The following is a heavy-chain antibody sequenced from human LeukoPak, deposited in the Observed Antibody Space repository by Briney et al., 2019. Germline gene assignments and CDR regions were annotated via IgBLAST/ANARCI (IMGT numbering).Heavy chain of an antibody. Sequence: QSGRSLRLSCAASGFTFSSYAMSWVRQAPGKGLEWVSAISGSGGSTYYADSVKGRFTISRDNSKNTLYLQMNSLRAEDTAVYYCAKDPYYDILTGYYPDYWGQGTLVTVSS. CDR2: ISGSGGST. V-gene: IGHV3-23*01. D-gene: IGHD3-9*01. CDR1: GFTFSSYA. J-gene: IGHJ4*02. CDR3: AKDPYYDILTGYYPDY.